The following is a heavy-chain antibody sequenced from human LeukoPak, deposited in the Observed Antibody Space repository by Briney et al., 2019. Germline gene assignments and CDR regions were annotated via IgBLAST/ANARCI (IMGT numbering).Heavy chain of an antibody. Sequence: ASVKVSCKASGYTFTGYYMHWVRQAPGQGLEWMGWINPNSGGANYAQKFQGRVTMTRDTSISTAYMELSRLRSDDTAVYYCARDKAMVSYYFDYWGQGTLVTVSS. J-gene: IGHJ4*02. CDR1: GYTFTGYY. CDR3: ARDKAMVSYYFDY. CDR2: INPNSGGA. D-gene: IGHD5-18*01. V-gene: IGHV1-2*02.